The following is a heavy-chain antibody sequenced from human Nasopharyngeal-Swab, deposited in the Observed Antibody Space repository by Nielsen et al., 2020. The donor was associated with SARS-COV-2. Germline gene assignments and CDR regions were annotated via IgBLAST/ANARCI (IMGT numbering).Heavy chain of an antibody. CDR1: GYSFTSYW. Sequence: GESLKISCKGSGYSFTSYWIGWVRQMPGKGLEWMGIIYPGDSDTRYSLSFQGQVTISADKSISTAYLQWSSLKASDTAMYYCARQALGRDGYINPDYWGQGTLVTVSS. D-gene: IGHD5-24*01. CDR2: IYPGDSDT. V-gene: IGHV5-51*01. CDR3: ARQALGRDGYINPDY. J-gene: IGHJ4*02.